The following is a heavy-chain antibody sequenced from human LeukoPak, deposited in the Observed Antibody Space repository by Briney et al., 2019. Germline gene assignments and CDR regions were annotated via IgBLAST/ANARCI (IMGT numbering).Heavy chain of an antibody. Sequence: PSETLSHTCTVSGGSISSSSYYWGWIRQPPGKGLEWIGSIYYSGSTYYNPSLKSRVTISVDTSKNQFPLKLSSVTAADTAVYYCTLTVAGTSFDYWGQGTLVTVSS. V-gene: IGHV4-39*01. J-gene: IGHJ4*02. CDR3: TLTVAGTSFDY. CDR1: GGSISSSSYY. CDR2: IYYSGST. D-gene: IGHD6-19*01.